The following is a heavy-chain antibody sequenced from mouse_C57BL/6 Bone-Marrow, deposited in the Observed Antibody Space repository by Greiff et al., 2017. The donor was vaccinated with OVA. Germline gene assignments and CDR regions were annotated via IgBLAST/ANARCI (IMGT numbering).Heavy chain of an antibody. J-gene: IGHJ1*03. CDR2: IYPGSGST. V-gene: IGHV1-55*01. CDR1: GYTFTSYW. Sequence: QVQLQQPGAELVKPGASVKMSCKASGYTFTSYWITWVKQRPGQGLEWIGDIYPGSGSTNYNEKFKSKATLTVDTSSSTAYMQLSSLTSEDSAVYYCASPSYYSNYGWYFDVWGTGTTVTVSS. D-gene: IGHD2-5*01. CDR3: ASPSYYSNYGWYFDV.